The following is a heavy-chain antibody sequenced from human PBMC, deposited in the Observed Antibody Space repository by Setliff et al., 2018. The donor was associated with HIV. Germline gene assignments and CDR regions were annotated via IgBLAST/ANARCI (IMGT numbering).Heavy chain of an antibody. CDR2: IDYSEST. V-gene: IGHV4-59*11. CDR1: GGSINDQY. CDR3: ARHNVITYGGLLFDYYYYGLDV. Sequence: LSLTCTVPGGSINDQYFSWIRQPPGKGLEWIGSIDYSESTKYNPSLNSRGTSSLDKPKNELSLKLTSVTAADTAVYSCARHNVITYGGLLFDYYYYGLDVWGHGTTVTVSS. J-gene: IGHJ6*02. D-gene: IGHD3-16*01.